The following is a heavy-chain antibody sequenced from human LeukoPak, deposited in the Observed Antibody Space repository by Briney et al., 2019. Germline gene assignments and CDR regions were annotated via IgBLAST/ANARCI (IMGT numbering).Heavy chain of an antibody. CDR1: GGSISSSSYY. Sequence: SETLSLTCTVSGGSISSSSYYWGWIRQPPGKGLEWIGSIYYSGSTYYNPSLKSRVTISVDTSKNQFSLKLSSVTAADTAVYYCARPSCGGNYFDYWGQGTLVTVSS. J-gene: IGHJ4*02. CDR3: ARPSCGGNYFDY. V-gene: IGHV4-39*01. D-gene: IGHD3-16*01. CDR2: IYYSGST.